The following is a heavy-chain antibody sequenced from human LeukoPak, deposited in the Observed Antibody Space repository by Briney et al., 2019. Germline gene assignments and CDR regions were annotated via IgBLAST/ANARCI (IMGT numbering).Heavy chain of an antibody. V-gene: IGHV3-64*01. CDR2: ISTDGVGT. D-gene: IGHD3-10*01. Sequence: GGSLRLSCAASGFTFSTYAMHWVRQAPGKGLEYVSAISTDGVGTYYANSVNGRFTISKDNSNYTLYLQMGSLRVEDMAVYYCARYGSGSCYDYWGQGTLVTVSS. CDR3: ARYGSGSCYDY. CDR1: GFTFSTYA. J-gene: IGHJ4*02.